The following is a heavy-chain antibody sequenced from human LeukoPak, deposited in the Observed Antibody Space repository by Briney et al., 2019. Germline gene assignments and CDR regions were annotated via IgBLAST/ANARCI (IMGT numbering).Heavy chain of an antibody. CDR3: ARIFIRNGYSSYFDC. V-gene: IGHV4-38-2*02. D-gene: IGHD5-18*01. J-gene: IGHJ4*02. CDR1: GFSISSGHY. Sequence: SETLSLTCTVSGFSISSGHYWGWVRQPPGAGLEWIGSVYQSGTAYYNPSLKSRVTTSVDMSKNQFSLRLRPVTAADTAVYYCARIFIRNGYSSYFDCWGQGTLVTVSS. CDR2: VYQSGTA.